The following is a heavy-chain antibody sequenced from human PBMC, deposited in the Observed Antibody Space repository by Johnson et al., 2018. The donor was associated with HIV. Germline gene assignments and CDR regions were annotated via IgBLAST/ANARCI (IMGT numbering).Heavy chain of an antibody. Sequence: VQLVESGGGTVKPGGSLRLSRAASGFTLSDHYMDWVRQAAGKGLEWVGSTKNKANSYTTEYAASVKGRFTISRDDSKNSLYLQMNSLKTEDTAVYYCALSYSLDAFDIWGQGTMVTVSS. V-gene: IGHV3-72*01. D-gene: IGHD2-21*01. CDR3: ALSYSLDAFDI. CDR1: GFTLSDHY. J-gene: IGHJ3*02. CDR2: TKNKANSYTT.